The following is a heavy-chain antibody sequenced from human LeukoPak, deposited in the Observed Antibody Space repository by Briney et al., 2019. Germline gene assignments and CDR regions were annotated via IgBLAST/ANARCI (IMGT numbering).Heavy chain of an antibody. CDR3: AGGGLVRGGTHWFDP. CDR2: TYYRSKWYI. J-gene: IGHJ5*02. V-gene: IGHV6-1*01. D-gene: IGHD3-10*01. CDR1: GDSVSSNSAG. Sequence: SQTLSLTRAISGDSVSSNSAGWNWIRQSPSRGLEWLGRTYYRSKWYIDYAVSVKSRIIINPDTSKNQFSLQLNSVTPEDTAVYYCAGGGLVRGGTHWFDPWGQGTLVTVSS.